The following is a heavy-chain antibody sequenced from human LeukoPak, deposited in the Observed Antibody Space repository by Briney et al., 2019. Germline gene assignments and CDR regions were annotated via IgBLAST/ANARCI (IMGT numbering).Heavy chain of an antibody. J-gene: IGHJ6*03. CDR3: ARGQTYYDFWSGYYSSVDYYYYMDV. CDR2: IYYSRST. D-gene: IGHD3-3*01. CDR1: GGSISSHY. Sequence: ASGTLSLTCTVSGGSISSHYWSWIRQPPGKGLEWIGYIYYSRSTIYNPSLKSRVTISVDTSKNQFSLKLSSVTAADTAVYYCARGQTYYDFWSGYYSSVDYYYYMDVWGKGTTVTVSS. V-gene: IGHV4-59*11.